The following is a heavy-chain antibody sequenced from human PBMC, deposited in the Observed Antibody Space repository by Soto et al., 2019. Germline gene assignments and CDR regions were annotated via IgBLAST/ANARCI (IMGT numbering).Heavy chain of an antibody. J-gene: IGHJ4*02. CDR3: AKDYFGYYGSGSYYTPAH. Sequence: QVQLVESGGGVVQPGRSLRLSCAASGFTFSSYGMHWVRQAPGKGLEWVAVISYDGSNKYYADSVKGRFTISRDNSKNTLYLRMNSLRAEDTAVYYCAKDYFGYYGSGSYYTPAHWGQGTLVTVSS. CDR2: ISYDGSNK. D-gene: IGHD3-10*01. V-gene: IGHV3-30*18. CDR1: GFTFSSYG.